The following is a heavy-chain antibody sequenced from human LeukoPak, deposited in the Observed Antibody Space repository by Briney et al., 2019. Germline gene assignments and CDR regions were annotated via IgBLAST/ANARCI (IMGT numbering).Heavy chain of an antibody. J-gene: IGHJ5*02. V-gene: IGHV3-21*04. CDR2: ITGSTDYI. D-gene: IGHD4-17*01. Sequence: PGGSLRLSCAASGLTFRTYSMNWVRQAPGKGLEWVSSITGSTDYIYYADSVKGRFTISRDNAKNSLYLQMNSLRTEDTALYYCAKDIGDYGYWFDPWGQGTLVTVSS. CDR3: AKDIGDYGYWFDP. CDR1: GLTFRTYS.